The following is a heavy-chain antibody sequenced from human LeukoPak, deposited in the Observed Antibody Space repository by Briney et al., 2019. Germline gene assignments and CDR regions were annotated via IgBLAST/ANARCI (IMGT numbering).Heavy chain of an antibody. CDR3: ARGRRKLIGERLYYYYMDV. CDR2: IHPNGRT. CDR1: GGSFTGYY. V-gene: IGHV4-34*01. J-gene: IGHJ6*03. D-gene: IGHD3-10*01. Sequence: PSETLSLTCAVYGGSFTGYYWSWIRQPPGEGLEWIGEIHPNGRTNYNPSLKSRVATSVDTSKNEFSLKLSSVTAADTAVYYCARGRRKLIGERLYYYYMDVWGKGTTVTVSS.